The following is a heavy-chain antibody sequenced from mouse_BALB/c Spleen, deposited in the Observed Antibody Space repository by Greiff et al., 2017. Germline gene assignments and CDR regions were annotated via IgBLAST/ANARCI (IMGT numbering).Heavy chain of an antibody. J-gene: IGHJ1*01. CDR1: GYAFTNYL. Sequence: QVQLMESGAELVRPGTSVKVSCTASGYAFTNYLIAWVKQRPGQGLEWIGVINPGSGGTNYNEKFKGKATLTADTSSSTAYMQLSSLTSDDSAVYFCARGDYGSSYGWYFDVWGEGTTVTVSA. V-gene: IGHV1-54*01. CDR3: ARGDYGSSYGWYFDV. CDR2: INPGSGGT. D-gene: IGHD1-1*01.